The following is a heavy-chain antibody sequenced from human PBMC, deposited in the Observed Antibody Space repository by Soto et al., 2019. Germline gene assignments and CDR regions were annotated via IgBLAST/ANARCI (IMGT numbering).Heavy chain of an antibody. D-gene: IGHD3-10*01. CDR1: GVSSSSLNC. V-gene: IGHV4-4*02. CDR3: ARLVYDTRLNYMYFDF. CDR2: IFHDGTA. J-gene: IGHJ4*02. Sequence: SVILCLRYAVAGVSSSSLNCWTCVRQTPQRGLEYIGEIFHDGTANYYPSFERRVAISVDTSKNQFSLKLTSVTAADTAIYFCARLVYDTRLNYMYFDFWGQGALVTVSS.